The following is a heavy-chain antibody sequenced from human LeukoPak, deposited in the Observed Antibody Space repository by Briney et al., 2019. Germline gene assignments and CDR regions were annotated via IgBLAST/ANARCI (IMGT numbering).Heavy chain of an antibody. CDR1: GGSFGGYY. Sequence: SETLSLTCAVYGGSFGGYYWSWVRQPPGKGLEWIGHINDGGGTNYNPSLKSRATISMDTSNKHFSLKLSSVTAADTAVYYCARRSHYSSSSGFNLWGLGTLVTVSS. CDR3: ARRSHYSSSSGFNL. D-gene: IGHD6-6*01. V-gene: IGHV4-34*01. CDR2: INDGGGT. J-gene: IGHJ4*02.